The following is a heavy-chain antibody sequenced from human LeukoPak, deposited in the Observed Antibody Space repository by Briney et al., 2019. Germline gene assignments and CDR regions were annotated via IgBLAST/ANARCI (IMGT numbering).Heavy chain of an antibody. CDR3: ASSTWMVHFDY. D-gene: IGHD6-19*01. Sequence: PGGSLRLSCAASGIIFTSHWMSWVRQAPGKGLESVANIKQDGSAKNYVDSVKGRFTISRDNAKNSVYLQMNSLRAEDTAVYYCASSTWMVHFDYWGQGTLVTVSS. J-gene: IGHJ4*02. V-gene: IGHV3-7*01. CDR2: IKQDGSAK. CDR1: GIIFTSHW.